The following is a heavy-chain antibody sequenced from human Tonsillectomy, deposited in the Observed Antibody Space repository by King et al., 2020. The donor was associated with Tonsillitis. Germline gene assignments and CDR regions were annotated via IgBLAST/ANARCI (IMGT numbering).Heavy chain of an antibody. D-gene: IGHD4-23*01. Sequence: VQLVESGGGVVQPGGSLRLSCAASGFTFSSYGMHWVRQAPGKGLEWVAFIRYDGNNKNYADSVKGRFTISRDNSKNTLYLQMNSLRREDTAVYHCAVLSGGGNYFDYWGQGTLVTVSS. J-gene: IGHJ4*02. CDR3: AVLSGGGNYFDY. V-gene: IGHV3-30*02. CDR1: GFTFSSYG. CDR2: IRYDGNNK.